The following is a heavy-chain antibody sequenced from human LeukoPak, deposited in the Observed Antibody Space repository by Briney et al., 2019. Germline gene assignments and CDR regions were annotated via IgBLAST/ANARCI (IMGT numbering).Heavy chain of an antibody. J-gene: IGHJ4*02. CDR2: ISSSSSTI. D-gene: IGHD6-13*01. V-gene: IGHV3-48*04. CDR1: GFTFSTYN. Sequence: TGGSLRLSCAASGFTFSTYNMNWVRQAPGKGLEWVSYISSSSSTIYYADSVKGRFTISRDNAKNSLHLQMNSLRVEDTALYYCARVTTYSSSWFGDFDSWGQGALVTVSS. CDR3: ARVTTYSSSWFGDFDS.